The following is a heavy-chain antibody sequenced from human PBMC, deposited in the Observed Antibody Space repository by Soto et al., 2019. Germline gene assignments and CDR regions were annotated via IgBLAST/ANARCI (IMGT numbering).Heavy chain of an antibody. CDR3: ARERSDGDYAFENYYYYGMDV. V-gene: IGHV1-69*01. CDR2: IIPIFGTA. J-gene: IGHJ6*02. D-gene: IGHD4-17*01. Sequence: QVQLVQSGAEVKKPGSSVKVSCKASGGTFSSYAISWVRQAPGQGLEWMGGIIPIFGTANYAQKFQGRVTITADEATSTAYMELSSLRSEDTAVYYCARERSDGDYAFENYYYYGMDVWGQGTTVTVSS. CDR1: GGTFSSYA.